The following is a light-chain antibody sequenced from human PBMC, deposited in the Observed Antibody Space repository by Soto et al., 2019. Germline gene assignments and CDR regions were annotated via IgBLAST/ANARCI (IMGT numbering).Light chain of an antibody. CDR1: QSFRGL. CDR2: DTS. CDR3: QPYNNWPLT. J-gene: IGKJ4*01. V-gene: IGKV3-15*01. Sequence: EVVLTQSPVNLSLSPGERATLSCRASQSFRGLLAWYQQKPGQTPRLLIYDTSTRATGVPTRFSGSRSGAEFTLTINSLQSEDFAVYYCQPYNNWPLTFGGGTKVDIK.